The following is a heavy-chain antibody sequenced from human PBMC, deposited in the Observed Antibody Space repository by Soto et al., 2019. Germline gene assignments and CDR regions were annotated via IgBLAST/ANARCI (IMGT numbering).Heavy chain of an antibody. J-gene: IGHJ4*02. CDR3: ARSESKLEPYDY. CDR1: GGSISSGDYY. D-gene: IGHD1-1*01. Sequence: PSETLSLTCTVSGGSISSGDYYWSWIRQPPGKGLEWIGYIYYSGSTYYNPSLKSRVTISVDTSKNQFSLKLSSVTAADTAVYYCARSESKLEPYDYWGQGTLVTVSS. CDR2: IYYSGST. V-gene: IGHV4-30-4*01.